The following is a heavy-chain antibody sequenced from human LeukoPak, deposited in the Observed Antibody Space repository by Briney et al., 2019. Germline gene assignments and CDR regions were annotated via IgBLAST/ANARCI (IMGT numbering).Heavy chain of an antibody. V-gene: IGHV3-66*01. D-gene: IGHD3-10*01. J-gene: IGHJ4*02. CDR3: ARFGGSMPY. CDR1: GFTVSINY. Sequence: PGGSLRLSCAVSGFTVSINYRSCGRHPPAKGLGCGSVIYSGGSTYYADSVKGRFTISRDNSKNTLYLQMNSLRAEDTVVYYCARFGGSMPYWGQGTLVTVSS. CDR2: IYSGGST.